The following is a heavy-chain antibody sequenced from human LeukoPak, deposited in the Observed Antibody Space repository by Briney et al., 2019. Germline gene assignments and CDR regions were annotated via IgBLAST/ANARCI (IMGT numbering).Heavy chain of an antibody. D-gene: IGHD6-19*01. CDR2: ISAYNGNT. Sequence: ASVKVSCKASGYTFTSYGISWVRQAPGQGLEWMGWISAYNGNTNYPQKLQGRVTMTTDTSTSTAYMDLRSLRSDDTAVYYCARGGVSSGWYGSYFDYWGQGTLVTVSS. CDR1: GYTFTSYG. CDR3: ARGGVSSGWYGSYFDY. J-gene: IGHJ4*02. V-gene: IGHV1-18*01.